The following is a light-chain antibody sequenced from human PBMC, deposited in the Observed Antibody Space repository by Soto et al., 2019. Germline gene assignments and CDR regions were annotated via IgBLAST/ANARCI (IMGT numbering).Light chain of an antibody. CDR3: QQYNSYST. CDR1: QSISSW. CDR2: KAS. Sequence: DIQMTQSPSTLSASVGDRVTITCRASQSISSWLASYQQKPGKAPKLLIYKASSLKSGVQSRCSCSGSGTEFTLTISSLQPDDFATYYCQQYNSYSTFGGGTKVEIK. V-gene: IGKV1-5*03. J-gene: IGKJ4*01.